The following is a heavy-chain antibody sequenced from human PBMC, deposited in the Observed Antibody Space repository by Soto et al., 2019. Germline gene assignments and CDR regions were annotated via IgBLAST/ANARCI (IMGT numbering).Heavy chain of an antibody. V-gene: IGHV3-23*01. CDR1: GFTFSSYV. D-gene: IGHD2-8*01. CDR3: AKDIRSTRSNWFDP. CDR2: ISGSGDST. J-gene: IGHJ5*02. Sequence: EVQLLESGGGLVQPGGSLRLSCAASGFTFSSYVMSWVRQAPGKGLEWVSAISGSGDSTYYADSVKGRFTISRDNSKITLHLQMNSLRAEDTAVYYCAKDIRSTRSNWFDPWGQGTLVTVSS.